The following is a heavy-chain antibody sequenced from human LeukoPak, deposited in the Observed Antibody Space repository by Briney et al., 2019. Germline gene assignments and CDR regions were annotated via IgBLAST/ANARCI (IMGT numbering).Heavy chain of an antibody. CDR3: ARDVVLWATRRRSYFDY. CDR2: ISYDGSNK. V-gene: IGHV3-30*01. CDR1: GFTFSSYV. D-gene: IGHD3-16*01. Sequence: GGALRLSCAASGFTFSSYVMHWGREAPGKGVETGAVISYDGSNKYYADSVKGRFTISRDNYKNQLYLQMNSLRAEDTAVYYCARDVVLWATRRRSYFDYWGQGTLLTVSS. J-gene: IGHJ4*02.